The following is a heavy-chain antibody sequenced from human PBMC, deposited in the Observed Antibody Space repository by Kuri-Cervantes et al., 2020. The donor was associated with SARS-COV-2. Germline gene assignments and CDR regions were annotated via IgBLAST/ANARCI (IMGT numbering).Heavy chain of an antibody. Sequence: LSLTCAASGLTFSTFAMGWVRQAPGKGLGWVSFIDNAASNTYYADFVKGRFTISRDSSTNMVSLQMNSLRGDDTAVYYCAKDLYESGGYTWAYWGQGTRVTVSS. CDR1: GLTFSTFA. V-gene: IGHV3-23*03. CDR3: AKDLYESGGYTWAY. J-gene: IGHJ4*02. CDR2: IDNAASNT. D-gene: IGHD3-22*01.